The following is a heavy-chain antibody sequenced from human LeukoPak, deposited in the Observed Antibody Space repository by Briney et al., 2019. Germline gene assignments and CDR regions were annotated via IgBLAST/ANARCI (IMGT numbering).Heavy chain of an antibody. CDR2: ISSSSSYI. D-gene: IGHD1-26*01. Sequence: GGSLRLSCAASGFTLSSHSMNWVRQAPGKGLEWVSSISSSSSYIYYADSVKGRFTISRDNAKNSLYLQMNSLRAEDTAVYYCARAPVGATSRRAFDIWGQGTMVTVSS. V-gene: IGHV3-21*01. J-gene: IGHJ3*02. CDR3: ARAPVGATSRRAFDI. CDR1: GFTLSSHS.